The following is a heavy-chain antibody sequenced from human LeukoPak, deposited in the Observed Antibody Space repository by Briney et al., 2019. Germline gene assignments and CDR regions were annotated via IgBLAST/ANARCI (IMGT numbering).Heavy chain of an antibody. Sequence: PSETLSLTCTVSGGSISSSSYYWGWIRQPPGKGLEWIGSIYYSGSTYYNPSLKSRVTISVDTSKNQFSLKLSSVTAADTAVYYCARLRVGATSFDYWGQGTLVTVSS. V-gene: IGHV4-39*01. CDR1: GGSISSSSYY. CDR2: IYYSGST. J-gene: IGHJ4*02. CDR3: ARLRVGATSFDY. D-gene: IGHD1-26*01.